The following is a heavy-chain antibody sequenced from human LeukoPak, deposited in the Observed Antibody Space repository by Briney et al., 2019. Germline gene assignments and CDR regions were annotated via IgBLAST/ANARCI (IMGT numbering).Heavy chain of an antibody. CDR2: ISYDGSNK. J-gene: IGHJ4*02. CDR1: GFTFSSYA. D-gene: IGHD1-26*01. Sequence: GGSLRLSCAASGFTFSSYAMHWVRQTPGKGLEWVAVISYDGSNKYYADSVKGRFTISRDNSKNTLYLQMNSLRAEDTAVYYCARALAYRIVGASGLKYWGQGTLVTVSS. CDR3: ARALAYRIVGASGLKY. V-gene: IGHV3-30*04.